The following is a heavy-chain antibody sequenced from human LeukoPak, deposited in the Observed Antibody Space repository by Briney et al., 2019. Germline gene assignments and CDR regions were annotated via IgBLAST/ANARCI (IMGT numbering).Heavy chain of an antibody. CDR1: GGSISSGSYY. J-gene: IGHJ4*02. CDR2: IYTSGST. D-gene: IGHD6-19*01. Sequence: SETLSLTCTVSGGSISSGSYYWSWIRQPVGKGLEWIGRIYTSGSTNYNPSLKSRVTISVDMSKNQFSLKLSSVTAADTAVYYCARVIAVAGTGDYYFDYWGQGTLVTVSS. CDR3: ARVIAVAGTGDYYFDY. V-gene: IGHV4-61*02.